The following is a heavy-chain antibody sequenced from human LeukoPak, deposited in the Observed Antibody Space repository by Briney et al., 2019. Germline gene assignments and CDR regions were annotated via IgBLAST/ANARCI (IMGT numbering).Heavy chain of an antibody. Sequence: GGSLRLSCAASGFTFSSYWMSWVRQAPVKGLEWVANIKQDGSEMYYVDSVKGRFTISRDNAKNSLYLQMNSLRAEDTAVYYCARERGSYSFDCWGQGTLVTVSS. CDR2: IKQDGSEM. CDR1: GFTFSSYW. V-gene: IGHV3-7*01. CDR3: ARERGSYSFDC. J-gene: IGHJ4*02. D-gene: IGHD3-16*01.